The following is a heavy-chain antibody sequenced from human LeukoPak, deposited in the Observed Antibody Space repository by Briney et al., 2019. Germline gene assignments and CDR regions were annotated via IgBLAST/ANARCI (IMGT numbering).Heavy chain of an antibody. Sequence: SETLSLTCTVSGGSISSGDYYWSWIRQLPGKGLEWIGYIYYSGSTYYNPSLKSRVTISVDTSKNQFSLKLSSVTAADTAVYYCARALTLGDDAFDVWGQGTMVTVSS. CDR3: ARALTLGDDAFDV. CDR1: GGSISSGDYY. D-gene: IGHD3-10*01. V-gene: IGHV4-30-4*08. J-gene: IGHJ3*01. CDR2: IYYSGST.